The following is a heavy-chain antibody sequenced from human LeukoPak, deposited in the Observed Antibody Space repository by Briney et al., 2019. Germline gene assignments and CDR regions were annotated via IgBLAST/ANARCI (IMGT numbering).Heavy chain of an antibody. Sequence: SETLSLTCTVSGGSISSGSYYWSWIRQPAGKGLEWIGRIYTSGSTNYNPSLKSRVTISVDTSKNQFSLKLSSVTAADTAVYYCARGGSSGGNDYWGQGTLVTVSS. D-gene: IGHD6-19*01. J-gene: IGHJ4*02. CDR1: GGSISSGSYY. V-gene: IGHV4-61*02. CDR2: IYTSGST. CDR3: ARGGSSGGNDY.